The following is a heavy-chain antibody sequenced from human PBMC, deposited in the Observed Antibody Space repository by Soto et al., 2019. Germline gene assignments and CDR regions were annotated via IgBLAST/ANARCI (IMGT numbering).Heavy chain of an antibody. CDR3: ARGPVVPAANFGWFDP. D-gene: IGHD2-2*01. CDR1: GGTFSSYA. CDR2: IIPIFGTA. V-gene: IGHV1-69*13. Sequence: ASVKVSCKASGGTFSSYAISWVRQAPGQGLEWMGGIIPIFGTANYAQKFQGRVTITADESTSTAYMELSSLRSEDTAVYYCARGPVVPAANFGWFDPWGQGTLVTVSS. J-gene: IGHJ5*02.